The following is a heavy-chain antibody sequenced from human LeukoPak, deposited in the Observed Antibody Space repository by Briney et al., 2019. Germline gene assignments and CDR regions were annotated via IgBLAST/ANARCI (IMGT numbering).Heavy chain of an antibody. CDR2: IYYSGSA. CDR1: GGSISSSSYY. J-gene: IGHJ4*02. Sequence: SETLSLTCTVSGGSISSSSYYWGWIRQPPGKGLEWIGSIYYSGSAYYNPSLKSRVTISVDTSKNQFSLKLSSVTAADTAVYYCARESYDFWSGSSYYFDYWGQGTLVTVSS. CDR3: ARESYDFWSGSSYYFDY. D-gene: IGHD3-3*01. V-gene: IGHV4-39*02.